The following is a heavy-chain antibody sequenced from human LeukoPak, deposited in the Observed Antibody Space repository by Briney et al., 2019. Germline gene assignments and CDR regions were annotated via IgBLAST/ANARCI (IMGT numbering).Heavy chain of an antibody. CDR3: ARSEYSYGADAFDI. D-gene: IGHD5-18*01. CDR2: INHSGST. V-gene: IGHV4-34*01. J-gene: IGHJ3*02. CDR1: GGSFSGYY. Sequence: KPSETLSLTCAVYGGSFSGYYWSWIRQPPGKGLDGIGEINHSGSTNYSPSLKSRVTISVDTSKHQFSLTLSSVTAAHTAVYYCARSEYSYGADAFDIWGQGTMVTVSS.